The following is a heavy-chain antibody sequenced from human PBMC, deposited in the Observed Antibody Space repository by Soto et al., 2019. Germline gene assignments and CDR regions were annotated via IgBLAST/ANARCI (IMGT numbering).Heavy chain of an antibody. CDR1: GFTFNDYP. V-gene: IGHV3-30-3*01. CDR2: IAYSGSIK. Sequence: GGSLRLSCAASGFTFNDYPMHWIRQAPGKGLEWVSVIAYSGSIKLYADSVKGRFTISRDNSNNTLYLQMNSLRAEDTAVYYCAKEKVVVITSFDYWGQGTLVTVSS. CDR3: AKEKVVVITSFDY. D-gene: IGHD3-22*01. J-gene: IGHJ4*02.